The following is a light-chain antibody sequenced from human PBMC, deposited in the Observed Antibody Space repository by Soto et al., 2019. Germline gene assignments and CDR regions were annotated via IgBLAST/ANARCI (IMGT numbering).Light chain of an antibody. Sequence: EIVMTPSPATLSVSPVERATLSCRASQSVSSNLAWYQQKPGQVPRLLIYGASTRATGIPDRFSGSGSGTDFTLTISRLEPEDFAVYYCQQYGSSPLTFGGGTKVDIK. J-gene: IGKJ4*01. V-gene: IGKV3-20*01. CDR3: QQYGSSPLT. CDR2: GAS. CDR1: QSVSSN.